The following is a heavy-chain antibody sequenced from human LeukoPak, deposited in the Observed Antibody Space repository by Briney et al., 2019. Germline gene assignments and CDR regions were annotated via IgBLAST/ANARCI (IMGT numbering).Heavy chain of an antibody. Sequence: GGSLRLSCAASGLTFSRYAMTWVRQAPGKGLEWVSSISGSGRSTYYADSVKGRFTISRDNSKNTLYLQMNSLRVEDTAVYYCARDPYSGTYGNTYYYYMDVWGKGTTVTISS. J-gene: IGHJ6*03. D-gene: IGHD1-26*01. CDR2: ISGSGRST. CDR3: ARDPYSGTYGNTYYYYMDV. V-gene: IGHV3-23*01. CDR1: GLTFSRYA.